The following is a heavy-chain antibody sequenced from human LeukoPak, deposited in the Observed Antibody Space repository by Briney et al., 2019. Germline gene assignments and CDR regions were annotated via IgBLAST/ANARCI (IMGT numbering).Heavy chain of an antibody. Sequence: GGSLRLSCAASGFTFSSYAMHWVRQAPGKGLEWVAVISYDGSNKYYADSVKGRFTISRDNSKNTLYLQMNSLRAEDTAVYYCARALGDYGSGSYLDYRGQGTLVTVSS. CDR1: GFTFSSYA. J-gene: IGHJ4*02. V-gene: IGHV3-30*04. D-gene: IGHD3-10*01. CDR3: ARALGDYGSGSYLDY. CDR2: ISYDGSNK.